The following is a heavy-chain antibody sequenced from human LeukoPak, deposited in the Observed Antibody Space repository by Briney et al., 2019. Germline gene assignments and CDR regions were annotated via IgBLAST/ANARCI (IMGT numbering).Heavy chain of an antibody. CDR2: ISYDGSNK. CDR3: AREGDVVVVAAYYFDY. J-gene: IGHJ4*02. CDR1: GFTFDDYA. Sequence: GGSLRLSCAASGFTFDDYAMHWVRQAPGKGLEWVAVISYDGSNKYYADSVKGRFTISRDNSKNTLYLQMNSLRAEDTAVYYCAREGDVVVVAAYYFDYWGQGTLVTVSS. D-gene: IGHD2-15*01. V-gene: IGHV3-30*04.